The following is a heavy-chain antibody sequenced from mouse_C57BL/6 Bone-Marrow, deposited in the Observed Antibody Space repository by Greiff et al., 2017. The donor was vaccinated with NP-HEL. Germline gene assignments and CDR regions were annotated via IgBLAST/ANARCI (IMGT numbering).Heavy chain of an antibody. Sequence: VQLVEPGAELVRPGSSVKLSCKASGYTFTSYWMHWVKQRPIQGLEWIGNIDPSDSETHYNQKFKDKATLTVDKSSSTAYMQLSSLTSEDSAVYYCARENYYGSSYDYWGQGTTLTVSS. J-gene: IGHJ2*01. D-gene: IGHD1-1*01. CDR3: ARENYYGSSYDY. CDR1: GYTFTSYW. V-gene: IGHV1-52*01. CDR2: IDPSDSET.